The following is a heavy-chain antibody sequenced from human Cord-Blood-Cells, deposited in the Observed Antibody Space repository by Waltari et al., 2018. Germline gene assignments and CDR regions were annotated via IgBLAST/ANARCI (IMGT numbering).Heavy chain of an antibody. D-gene: IGHD2-15*01. CDR3: ATDCSDVGYFDY. Sequence: VQLVPSGAAVKKPGATVKISCKISASTFTVYYMHWVQQATGKGLEWMGLVDPEDGETIYAEKFQGRVTITADTSTDTAYMELSSLRSEDTAVYYCATDCSDVGYFDYWGQGTLVTVSS. CDR1: ASTFTVYY. CDR2: VDPEDGET. V-gene: IGHV1-69-2*01. J-gene: IGHJ4*02.